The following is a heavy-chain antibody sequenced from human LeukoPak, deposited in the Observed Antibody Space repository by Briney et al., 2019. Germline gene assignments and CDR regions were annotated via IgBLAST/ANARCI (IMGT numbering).Heavy chain of an antibody. Sequence: PSETLSLTCTVPGGSISSYYWTWIRQPPGKGLEWIGYIYYSGNTNYNPSLKSRVTISVDTSKNQFSLKLSSVTAADTAFYYCASIHADYYGSGSYSDYWGQGTLVTVSS. CDR1: GGSISSYY. CDR3: ASIHADYYGSGSYSDY. V-gene: IGHV4-59*12. CDR2: IYYSGNT. D-gene: IGHD3-10*01. J-gene: IGHJ4*02.